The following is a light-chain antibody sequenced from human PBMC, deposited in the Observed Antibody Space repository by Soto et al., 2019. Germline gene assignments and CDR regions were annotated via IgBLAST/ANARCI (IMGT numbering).Light chain of an antibody. J-gene: IGKJ5*01. CDR3: QQRSNWPTIT. Sequence: ELVWTQSPATLSLSPGERATLSCRASPSVTNYLAWYQQKPCQPPRLLIYGAFNRAAGIPARFSGSGSGTDFTLTISSLEPEDSAVYYCQQRSNWPTITFGQGTRLEIK. V-gene: IGKV3-11*01. CDR1: PSVTNY. CDR2: GAF.